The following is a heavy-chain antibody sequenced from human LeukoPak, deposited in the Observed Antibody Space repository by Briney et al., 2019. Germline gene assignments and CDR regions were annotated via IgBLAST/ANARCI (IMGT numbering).Heavy chain of an antibody. CDR1: GYTFTSYG. CDR2: INPNSGGT. Sequence: GASVKVSCKASGYTFTSYGISWVRQAPGQGLEWMGWINPNSGGTDYAQKFQGRVLMTRDTSINTVYLDLSRLTSDDTAKYYCARVAALAGFGWGDFDYWGQGTLVTVSS. D-gene: IGHD6-19*01. V-gene: IGHV1-2*02. CDR3: ARVAALAGFGWGDFDY. J-gene: IGHJ4*02.